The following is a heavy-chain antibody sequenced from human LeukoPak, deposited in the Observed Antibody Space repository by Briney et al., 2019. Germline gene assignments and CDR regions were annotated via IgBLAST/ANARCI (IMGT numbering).Heavy chain of an antibody. CDR2: IKSKTDGGTT. CDR3: TTGDYYDSSGYYLAFDY. D-gene: IGHD3-22*01. J-gene: IGHJ4*02. V-gene: IGHV3-15*01. Sequence: PGGSLRLSCAASGFTFSSYWMSWVRQAPGKGLEWVGRIKSKTDGGTTDYAAPVKGRFTISRDDSKNTLYLQMNSLKTEDTAVYYCTTGDYYDSSGYYLAFDYWGQGTLVTVSS. CDR1: GFTFSSYW.